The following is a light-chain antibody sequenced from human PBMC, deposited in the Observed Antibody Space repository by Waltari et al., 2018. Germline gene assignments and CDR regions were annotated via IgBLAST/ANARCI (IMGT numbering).Light chain of an antibody. Sequence: QSAMTQPPFASGSPGQSVSISCTAPSSDVCSITLVSLYQKHPGKAPKLLSYEVSNRPSGVPDRFSGSKSGNTASLTVSGLQAEDEADYYCSSHGGANNFYVFGTGTKVSVL. J-gene: IGLJ1*01. CDR3: SSHGGANNFYV. V-gene: IGLV2-8*01. CDR2: EVS. CDR1: SSDVCSITL.